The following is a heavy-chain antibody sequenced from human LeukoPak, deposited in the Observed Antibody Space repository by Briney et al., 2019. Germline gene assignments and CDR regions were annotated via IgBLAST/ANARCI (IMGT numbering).Heavy chain of an antibody. CDR2: IKQDGSEK. CDR1: GFTFSSYW. V-gene: IGHV3-7*01. CDR3: ARDGEWELLTAFDI. D-gene: IGHD1-26*01. J-gene: IGHJ3*02. Sequence: PGGSLRLSCAASGFTFSSYWMSWVRKAPGKGLEWVANIKQDGSEKYYVDSVKGRFTISRDNAKNSLYLQMNSLRAEDTAVYYCARDGEWELLTAFDIWGQGTMVTVSS.